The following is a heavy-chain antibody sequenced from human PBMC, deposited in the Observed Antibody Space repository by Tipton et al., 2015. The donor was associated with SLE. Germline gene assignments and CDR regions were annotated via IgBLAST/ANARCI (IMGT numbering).Heavy chain of an antibody. D-gene: IGHD3-3*01. Sequence: RSLRLSCAASGFTFSSYAMHWVRQAPGKGLEWVAVISYDGSNKYYADSVKGRFTISRDNSKNTLYLQMSSLRAGDTAVYYCASSLLTVFAGFDYWGQGTLVTVSS. V-gene: IGHV3-30*04. CDR1: GFTFSSYA. CDR3: ASSLLTVFAGFDY. CDR2: ISYDGSNK. J-gene: IGHJ4*02.